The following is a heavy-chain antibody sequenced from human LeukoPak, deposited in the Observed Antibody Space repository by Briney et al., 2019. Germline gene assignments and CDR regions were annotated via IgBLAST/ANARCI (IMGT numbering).Heavy chain of an antibody. J-gene: IGHJ4*02. D-gene: IGHD1-26*01. CDR1: GYTFTSYD. CDR3: ARVGADSYFDY. CDR2: MNPNSGNT. V-gene: IGHV1-8*01. Sequence: ASVKVSCKASGYTFTSYDINWVRQATGQGLEWMGWMNPNSGNTGYAQKFQGRVITTRNTSISTAYMELSSLRSEDTAVYYCARVGADSYFDYWGQGTLVTVSS.